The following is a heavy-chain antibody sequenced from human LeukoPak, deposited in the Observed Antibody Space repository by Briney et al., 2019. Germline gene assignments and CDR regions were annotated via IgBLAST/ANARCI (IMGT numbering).Heavy chain of an antibody. CDR3: ARYMVRGVEGGIDP. CDR2: INPNSGGT. D-gene: IGHD3-10*01. V-gene: IGHV1-2*02. J-gene: IGHJ5*02. Sequence: ASVKVSCKASGYTFTGYYIHWVRQAPGQGLEWMGWINPNSGGTNYAQKFQGRVTMTRDTSISTAYMELSRLRSDDTAVYYCARYMVRGVEGGIDPWGQGTLVTVSS. CDR1: GYTFTGYY.